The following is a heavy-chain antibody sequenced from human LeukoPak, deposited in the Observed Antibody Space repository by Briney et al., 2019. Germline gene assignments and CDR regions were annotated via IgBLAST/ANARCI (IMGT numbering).Heavy chain of an antibody. J-gene: IGHJ4*02. Sequence: SQTLSLTCAISGDSVSSNSAAWNWVRQSPSRGLEWLGRTYYRSKWYNDYAVSVKSRITINPDTSKNQFSLQLNSVTPEDTAVYYCARAPYYYGSGSRGCFDYWGQGTLVTVSS. CDR2: TYYRSKWYN. CDR3: ARAPYYYGSGSRGCFDY. V-gene: IGHV6-1*01. CDR1: GDSVSSNSAA. D-gene: IGHD3-10*01.